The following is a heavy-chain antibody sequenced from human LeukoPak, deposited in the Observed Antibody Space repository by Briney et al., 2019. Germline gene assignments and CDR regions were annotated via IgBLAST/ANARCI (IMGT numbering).Heavy chain of an antibody. CDR1: GYTFTGYY. J-gene: IGHJ4*02. CDR3: VRAFWGLYYDFWSGYYRGFDY. D-gene: IGHD3-3*01. V-gene: IGHV1-2*02. Sequence: ASVKVSCKASGYTFTGYYMHWVRQAPGQGLEWMGWINPNSGGTNYAQKFQGRVTMTRDTSISTAYMELSRLRSDDTAVYYCVRAFWGLYYDFWSGYYRGFDYWGQGTLVTVSS. CDR2: INPNSGGT.